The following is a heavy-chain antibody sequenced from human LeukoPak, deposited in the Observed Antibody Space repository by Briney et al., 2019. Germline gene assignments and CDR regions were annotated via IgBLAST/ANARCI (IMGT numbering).Heavy chain of an antibody. CDR1: GFTFSSYW. Sequence: GGSLRLSCAASGFTFSSYWMSWVRQAPGKGLEWVANIKQDGSEKYYVDSVKGRFTISRDNAKNSLYLQMNSLRAEDTAVYYCAKSIWPVVPAAIASSYYYYYMDVWGKGTTVTVSS. J-gene: IGHJ6*03. D-gene: IGHD2-2*01. CDR3: AKSIWPVVPAAIASSYYYYYMDV. V-gene: IGHV3-7*01. CDR2: IKQDGSEK.